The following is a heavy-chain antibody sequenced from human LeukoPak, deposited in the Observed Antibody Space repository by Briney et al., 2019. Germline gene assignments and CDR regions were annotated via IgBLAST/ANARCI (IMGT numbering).Heavy chain of an antibody. CDR3: PTGLDVVLPSDY. J-gene: IGHJ4*02. Sequence: PGGSLRLSCAASGFTFSNAWMSWVRQAPGKGLEWVGRIKSKTDGGTTDYAAPVKGRFTISRDDSKNTLYLQRNSLKTADTAVYYCPTGLDVVLPSDYWGQGTLVTVSS. CDR1: GFTFSNAW. V-gene: IGHV3-15*01. CDR2: IKSKTDGGTT. D-gene: IGHD2-2*01.